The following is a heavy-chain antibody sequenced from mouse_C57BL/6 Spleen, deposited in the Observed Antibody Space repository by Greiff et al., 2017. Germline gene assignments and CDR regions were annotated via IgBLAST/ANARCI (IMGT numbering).Heavy chain of an antibody. D-gene: IGHD1-1*01. V-gene: IGHV5-4*01. CDR1: GFTFSSYA. CDR3: ARDERDITPFWYFDV. J-gene: IGHJ1*03. Sequence: EVQLVESGGGLVKPGGSLKLSCAASGFTFSSYAMSWVRQTPEKRLEWVATISDGGSYTYYPDNVKGRFTISRDNAKNNLYLQMSHLKSEDTAMYYCARDERDITPFWYFDVWGTGTTVTVSS. CDR2: ISDGGSYT.